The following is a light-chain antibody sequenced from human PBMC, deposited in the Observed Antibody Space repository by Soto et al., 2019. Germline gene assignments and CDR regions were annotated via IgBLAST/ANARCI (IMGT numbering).Light chain of an antibody. V-gene: IGKV1-9*01. CDR2: ASS. J-gene: IGKJ5*01. CDR1: QGISSY. Sequence: DIQLTQSPSFLSASVGDRVTITCRASQGISSYLAWYQQTPGKAPKLLIYASSTLQSGVPSRFSGSGSGTEFTLTISSLQPEGFATYYCQQLNTFPVTFGQGTRLDI. CDR3: QQLNTFPVT.